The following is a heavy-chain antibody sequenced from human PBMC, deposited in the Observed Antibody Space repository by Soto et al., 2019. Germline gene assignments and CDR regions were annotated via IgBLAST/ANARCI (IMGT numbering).Heavy chain of an antibody. CDR3: ARHLHEYYFDY. Sequence: QVQLQESGPGLVKPSETLSLTCTVSGGSISSYYWGWFRQPPGEGLEWMGYIFYSGSTNYNPTLKSRVTMSVDTSKNQFSLKLSSVTAADTAVYYCARHLHEYYFDYWGQGTLVTVSS. CDR2: IFYSGST. V-gene: IGHV4-59*08. CDR1: GGSISSYY. J-gene: IGHJ4*02.